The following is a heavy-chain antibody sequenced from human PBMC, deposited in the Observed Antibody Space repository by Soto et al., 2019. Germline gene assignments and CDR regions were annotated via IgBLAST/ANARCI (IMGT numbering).Heavy chain of an antibody. CDR2: IYHSGST. D-gene: IGHD2-8*01. Sequence: SETLSLTCTVSGYSISSGYYWGWIRQPPGKGLEWIGSIYHSGSTYYNPSLKSRVTISVDTSKNQFSLKLSSVTAADTAVYYCARDPYTIVLYWYFDLWGRGTLVTVSS. J-gene: IGHJ2*01. V-gene: IGHV4-38-2*02. CDR1: GYSISSGYY. CDR3: ARDPYTIVLYWYFDL.